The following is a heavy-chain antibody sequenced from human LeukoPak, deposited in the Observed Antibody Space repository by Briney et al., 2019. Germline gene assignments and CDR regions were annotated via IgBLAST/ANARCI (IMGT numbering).Heavy chain of an antibody. CDR1: GYTFTGYY. Sequence: GASVKVSCKASGYTFTGYYMHWVRQAPGQGLEWMGWINPNSGGTNYAQKFQGRVTMTRDTSISTAYMELSRLRSDDTAVYYCARVVATITPADSGGASSYYYYMDVWGKGTTVTVSS. J-gene: IGHJ6*03. V-gene: IGHV1-2*02. CDR3: ARVVATITPADSGGASSYYYYMDV. D-gene: IGHD5-12*01. CDR2: INPNSGGT.